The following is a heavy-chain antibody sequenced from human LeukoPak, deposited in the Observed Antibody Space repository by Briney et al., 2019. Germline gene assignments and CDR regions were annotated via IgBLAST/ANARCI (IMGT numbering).Heavy chain of an antibody. CDR3: AGAALPVAGIKEAFDI. Sequence: PGRSLRLSCAASGFTFSSYAMHWVRQAPGKGLEWVAVISYDGSNKYYADSVKGRFTISRDNSKNTLYLQMNSLRAEDTAVYYCAGAALPVAGIKEAFDIWGQGTMVTVSS. CDR2: ISYDGSNK. CDR1: GFTFSSYA. J-gene: IGHJ3*02. V-gene: IGHV3-30*04. D-gene: IGHD6-19*01.